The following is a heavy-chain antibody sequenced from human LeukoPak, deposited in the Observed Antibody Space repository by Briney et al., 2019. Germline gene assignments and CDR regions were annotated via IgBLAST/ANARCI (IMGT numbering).Heavy chain of an antibody. Sequence: SETLSLTCTVSGGSISSGGYYWSWIRQPPGKGLEWIGYIYHSGSTYYNPSLKSRVTISVDRSKNQFSLKLSSVTAADTAVYYCARDSSSAAWFDPWGQGTLVTVSS. CDR2: IYHSGST. J-gene: IGHJ5*02. CDR1: GGSISSGGYY. D-gene: IGHD6-6*01. CDR3: ARDSSSAAWFDP. V-gene: IGHV4-30-2*01.